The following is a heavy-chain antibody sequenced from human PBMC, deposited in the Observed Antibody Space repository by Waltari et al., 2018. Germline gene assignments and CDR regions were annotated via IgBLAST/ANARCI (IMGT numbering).Heavy chain of an antibody. CDR1: GYSFTSYY. J-gene: IGHJ5*02. V-gene: IGHV1-46*01. Sequence: QVQLVQSGAEVKKPGASVKVSCKASGYSFTSYYMHWVRQAPGQGLEWVGIINPSGGSTSYAQKFQGRVTMTRDTSTSTVYMELSSLRSEDTALYYCARDGAAKTFGQGANWFDPWGQGTVVSVSS. CDR2: INPSGGST. D-gene: IGHD3-10*01. CDR3: ARDGAAKTFGQGANWFDP.